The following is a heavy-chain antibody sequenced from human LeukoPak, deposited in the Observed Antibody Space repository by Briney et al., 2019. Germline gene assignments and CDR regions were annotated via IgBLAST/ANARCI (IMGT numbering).Heavy chain of an antibody. Sequence: PGGSLRLSCAASGFTFSSYGMHWVRQAPGKGLEWVAFIRYDGSNKYYADSVKGRFTISRDNSKNTLYLQMNSLRAEDTAVYYCAKDRMRFPHEFDPWGQGTLVTVAS. CDR1: GFTFSSYG. CDR3: AKDRMRFPHEFDP. V-gene: IGHV3-30*02. CDR2: IRYDGSNK. J-gene: IGHJ5*02. D-gene: IGHD2-21*01.